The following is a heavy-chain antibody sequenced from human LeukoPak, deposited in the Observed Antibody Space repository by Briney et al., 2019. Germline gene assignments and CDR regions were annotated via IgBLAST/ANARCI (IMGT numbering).Heavy chain of an antibody. Sequence: PGGSLRLSCAASGITFSSYAMSWVRQAPGKGLEWVSGISGSGGSTYYADSVKGRFTTSRDNSKNTLYLQMNSLRAEDTAVYYCAKDSSFFDYWGQGTLVTVSS. CDR1: GITFSSYA. CDR2: ISGSGGST. V-gene: IGHV3-23*01. CDR3: AKDSSFFDY. J-gene: IGHJ4*02.